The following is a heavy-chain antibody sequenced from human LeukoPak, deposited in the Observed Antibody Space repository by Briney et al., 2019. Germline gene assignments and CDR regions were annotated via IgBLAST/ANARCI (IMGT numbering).Heavy chain of an antibody. Sequence: PGGSLRLSCAASGFTVSRNYMSWVRQAPGKGLECVSVIYSGGNTYYTASVKGRFTISRDNSKNTLYLQMNSLRAEDTAVYYCARKTDSGGQGDYWGPGTLVTVSS. D-gene: IGHD3-22*01. CDR2: IYSGGNT. V-gene: IGHV3-66*01. J-gene: IGHJ4*02. CDR3: ARKTDSGGQGDY. CDR1: GFTVSRNY.